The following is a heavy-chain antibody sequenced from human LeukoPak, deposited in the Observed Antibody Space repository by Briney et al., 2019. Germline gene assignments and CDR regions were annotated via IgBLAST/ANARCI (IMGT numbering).Heavy chain of an antibody. CDR2: ISGSGGST. J-gene: IGHJ4*02. CDR1: GFTFSSYW. D-gene: IGHD6-19*01. Sequence: PGGSLRLSCAASGFTFSSYWMSWVRQAPGKGLEWVSAISGSGGSTYYAGSVKGRFTISRDNSKNTLYLQMNSLRAEDTAVYYCAKCYSGWYDYWGQGTLVTVSS. CDR3: AKCYSGWYDY. V-gene: IGHV3-23*01.